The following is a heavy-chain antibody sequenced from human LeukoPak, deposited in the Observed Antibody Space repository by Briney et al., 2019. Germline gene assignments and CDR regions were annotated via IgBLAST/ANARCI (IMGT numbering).Heavy chain of an antibody. CDR3: ANALPTRPFDM. V-gene: IGHV4-34*01. J-gene: IGHJ3*02. CDR2: INHRGNT. Sequence: SETLSLTCDVYGGSFSGYYWTWIRQPPGKGLEWIGEINHRGNTNYNPSLKSRVTISVGTSKNQFSLKLDSVTAADTAMYYCANALPTRPFDMRGQGTVVIVSS. CDR1: GGSFSGYY.